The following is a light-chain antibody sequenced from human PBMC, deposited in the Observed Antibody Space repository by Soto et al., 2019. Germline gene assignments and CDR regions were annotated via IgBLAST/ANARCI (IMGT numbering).Light chain of an antibody. CDR2: EVA. CDR3: SSYTSSATLL. Sequence: QSVLTQPASVSGSPGQSITISCTGTSTDPATYDLVSWYQQHPGKAPQLIIYEVAKRPSGVSARFSGSKSGNTASLTISGLQAEDEADYYCSSYTSSATLLFGGGTKVTVL. CDR1: STDPATYDL. J-gene: IGLJ2*01. V-gene: IGLV2-14*02.